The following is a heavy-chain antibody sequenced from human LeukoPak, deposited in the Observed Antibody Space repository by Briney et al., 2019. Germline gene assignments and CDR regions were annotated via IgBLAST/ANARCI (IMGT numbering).Heavy chain of an antibody. V-gene: IGHV4-59*01. CDR1: GDSISTYY. J-gene: IGHJ4*02. CDR2: IYYTGRT. CDR3: ARDRYGGNSGDFDY. D-gene: IGHD4-23*01. Sequence: SETLSLTRIVSGDSISTYYWSWIRQPPGKGLEWLVYIYYTGRTNSNPSLESRVTISVDTSKNQFSLKLTSVTAADTAVYYCARDRYGGNSGDFDYWGQGTLVTVSS.